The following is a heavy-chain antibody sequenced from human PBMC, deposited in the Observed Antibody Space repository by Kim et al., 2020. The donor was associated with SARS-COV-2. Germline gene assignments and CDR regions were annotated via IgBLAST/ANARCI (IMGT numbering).Heavy chain of an antibody. CDR3: ASRPGIPVAGFDY. D-gene: IGHD6-19*01. CDR1: GYTFTNYA. Sequence: ASVKVSCKASGYTFTNYAMNWVRQAPGQRLEWMGWINPGNGNTKYSQKFQGRVTITRDTSASTAYMELSSLRSEDTAVYYCASRPGIPVAGFDYWGQGTLVTVSS. CDR2: INPGNGNT. J-gene: IGHJ4*02. V-gene: IGHV1-3*01.